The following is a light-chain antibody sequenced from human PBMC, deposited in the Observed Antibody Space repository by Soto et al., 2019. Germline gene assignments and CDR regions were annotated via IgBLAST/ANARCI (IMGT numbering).Light chain of an antibody. Sequence: EIVMTQSPASLSVSPGESVTLSCRASQSVASNLAWYQQKPGQAPRLLIYGASNRATGIPDRFSGSGSGTDFTLTISRLEPEDFAVYYCQQYGSSQDTFGGGTKVDIK. V-gene: IGKV3-20*01. CDR2: GAS. J-gene: IGKJ4*01. CDR3: QQYGSSQDT. CDR1: QSVASN.